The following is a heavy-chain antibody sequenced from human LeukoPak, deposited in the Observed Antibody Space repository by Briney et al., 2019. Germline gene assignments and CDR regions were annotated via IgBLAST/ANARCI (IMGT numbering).Heavy chain of an antibody. V-gene: IGHV3-30*03. CDR3: ASGKLAGTFFDY. J-gene: IGHJ4*02. CDR2: ISYDGSNK. Sequence: PGGSLRLSCAASGFTFSSYGMHWVRQAPGKGLEWVAVISYDGSNKYYADSVKGRFTVSRDNSKNTLYLQMNSLRDEDTAVYYCASGKLAGTFFDYWGQGTLVTVSS. D-gene: IGHD1-1*01. CDR1: GFTFSSYG.